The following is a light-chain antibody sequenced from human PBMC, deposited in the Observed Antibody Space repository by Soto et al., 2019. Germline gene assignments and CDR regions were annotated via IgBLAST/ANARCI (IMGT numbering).Light chain of an antibody. J-gene: IGLJ2*01. CDR2: SNN. Sequence: QLVLTQSPSASGTPGQRVTISCSGSSSNIGSNTVNWYQQLPGTAPKLLIYSNNQRPSGVPDRFSGSKSGTSASLAISGLQSEDEADYYCAAWDDSLNGVVFGGGTQLTVL. V-gene: IGLV1-44*01. CDR1: SSNIGSNT. CDR3: AAWDDSLNGVV.